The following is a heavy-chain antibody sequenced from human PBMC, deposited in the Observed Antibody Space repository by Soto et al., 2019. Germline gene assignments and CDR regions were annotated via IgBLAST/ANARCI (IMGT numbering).Heavy chain of an antibody. CDR1: GFTFSSYA. CDR3: ARDRVTTSMGIAYYGMDV. CDR2: ISYDGSNK. Sequence: QVQLVESGGGVVQPGRSLRLSCAASGFTFSSYAMHWVRQAPGKGLEWVAVISYDGSNKYYADSVKGRFTISRDNSKNTLYLQMNSLRAEDTAVYYCARDRVTTSMGIAYYGMDVWGQGTTVTVSS. D-gene: IGHD4-4*01. J-gene: IGHJ6*02. V-gene: IGHV3-30-3*01.